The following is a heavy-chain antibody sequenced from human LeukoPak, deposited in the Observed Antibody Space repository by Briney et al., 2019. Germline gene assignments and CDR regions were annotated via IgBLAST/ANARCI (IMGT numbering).Heavy chain of an antibody. J-gene: IGHJ3*02. CDR1: DDSFSSHY. D-gene: IGHD4-17*01. Sequence: SETLSLTCAVSDDSFSSHYWTWIRQPPGKGLEWIGYISYIGSTNYNPSLKSRVTISIDTSKNQFSLKLTSVTAADTTVYHCARDLVTVTKGFDIWGQGTVVSVSS. V-gene: IGHV4-59*11. CDR3: ARDLVTVTKGFDI. CDR2: ISYIGST.